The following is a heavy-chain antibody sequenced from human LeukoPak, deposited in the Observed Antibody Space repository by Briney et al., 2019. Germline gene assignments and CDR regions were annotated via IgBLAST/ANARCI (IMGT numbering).Heavy chain of an antibody. V-gene: IGHV4-30-4*08. CDR3: ARVSRGGNGDY. CDR2: IYYRGST. Sequence: SETLSLTCTVSGGSLSSGDYYWSWIRQPPGKGLEWIGYIYYRGSTYYNPPLKRRVTISVDTSKNQFSLKLSSVTAADAAVYYCARVSRGGNGDYWGQGTLVTVSS. CDR1: GGSLSSGDYY. D-gene: IGHD4-23*01. J-gene: IGHJ4*02.